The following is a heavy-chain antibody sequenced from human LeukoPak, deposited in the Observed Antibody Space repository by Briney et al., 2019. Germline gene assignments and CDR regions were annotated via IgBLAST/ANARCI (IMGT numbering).Heavy chain of an antibody. D-gene: IGHD3-22*01. Sequence: SETLSLTCTVSGGSISSGDYYWSWIRQPPGKGLEWIGYIYYSGSTYYNPSLKSRVTISVDTSKNQLSLKLSSVTAADTAVYYCAGLYDSSGTYYFDYWGQGTLVTVSS. J-gene: IGHJ4*02. CDR3: AGLYDSSGTYYFDY. CDR2: IYYSGST. CDR1: GGSISSGDYY. V-gene: IGHV4-30-4*01.